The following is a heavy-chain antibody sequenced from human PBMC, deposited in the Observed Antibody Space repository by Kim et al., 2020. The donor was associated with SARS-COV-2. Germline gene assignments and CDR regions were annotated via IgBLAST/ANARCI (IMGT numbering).Heavy chain of an antibody. J-gene: IGHJ6*02. D-gene: IGHD2-2*01. Sequence: GGSLRLSCAASGFTFSSYAMHWVRQAPGKGLEWVAFISYDGSNKYYADSVKGRFTISRDNSKNTLYLQMNSLRAEDTAVYYCARDSYCSSTSCYLDYYGMDGWGQGTTVTVSS. CDR2: ISYDGSNK. CDR1: GFTFSSYA. CDR3: ARDSYCSSTSCYLDYYGMDG. V-gene: IGHV3-30-3*01.